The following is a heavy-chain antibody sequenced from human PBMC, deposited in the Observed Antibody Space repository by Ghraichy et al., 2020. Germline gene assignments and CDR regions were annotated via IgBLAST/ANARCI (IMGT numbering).Heavy chain of an antibody. V-gene: IGHV4-34*01. Sequence: SETLSLTCAVYGGSFSDYYWSWIRQPPGKGLEWIGEINHSGSTNYNPSLKSRVTISVDTSKNHFSLKLSSVTAADTAGYYCARGPRRGVSSRGFRYVYYFDYWGQGTLVTVSS. CDR2: INHSGST. J-gene: IGHJ4*02. D-gene: IGHD3-16*01. CDR3: ARGPRRGVSSRGFRYVYYFDY. CDR1: GGSFSDYY.